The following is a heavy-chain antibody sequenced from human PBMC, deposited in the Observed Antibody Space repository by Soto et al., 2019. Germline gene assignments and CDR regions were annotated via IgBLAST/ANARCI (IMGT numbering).Heavy chain of an antibody. Sequence: QVQLVQSGAEVKKPGASVKVSCKASGYTFTSYAMHWVRQAPGQRLEWMGWINAGNGNTKYSQKFQGRVTITRDTSASTAYMELSSLRSEDTAVYYCARAPNYDFGSFDYWGQGPLVTVSS. V-gene: IGHV1-3*01. J-gene: IGHJ4*02. CDR2: INAGNGNT. D-gene: IGHD3-3*01. CDR1: GYTFTSYA. CDR3: ARAPNYDFGSFDY.